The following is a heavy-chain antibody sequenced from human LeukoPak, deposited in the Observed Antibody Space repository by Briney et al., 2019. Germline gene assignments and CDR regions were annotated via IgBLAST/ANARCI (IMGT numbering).Heavy chain of an antibody. V-gene: IGHV4-39*07. CDR3: AREYDFWSGYLLYMDV. CDR1: GGSISSSSYY. D-gene: IGHD3-3*01. CDR2: IYYSGST. Sequence: SETLSLTCTVSGGSISSSSYYWGWIRQPPGKGLEWIGSIYYSGSTYYNPSLKSRVTISVDTSKNQFSLKLSSVTAADTAVYYCAREYDFWSGYLLYMDVWGKGTTVTVSS. J-gene: IGHJ6*03.